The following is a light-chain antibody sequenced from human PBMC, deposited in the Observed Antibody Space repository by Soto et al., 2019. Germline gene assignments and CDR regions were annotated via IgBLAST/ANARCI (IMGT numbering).Light chain of an antibody. CDR3: SSYTSSTDYV. V-gene: IGLV2-14*01. Sequence: QSALNLAASVSGSPGQSITISCTGTSSDVGTYNYVSWYQQHPGKAPKLIIYEVSNRPSGVSNRFSGSKSGNTASLTISGLQAEDEADYYCSSYTSSTDYVFGTGTKVTVL. CDR2: EVS. J-gene: IGLJ1*01. CDR1: SSDVGTYNY.